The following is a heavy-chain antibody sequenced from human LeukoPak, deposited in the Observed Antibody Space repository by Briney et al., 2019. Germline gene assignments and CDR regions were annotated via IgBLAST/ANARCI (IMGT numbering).Heavy chain of an antibody. Sequence: PSETLSLTCTVSGGSISSYYWSWIRQPPGKGLEWIGYIYYSGSTNYNPSLNSRVTISVDTSKNQFSLKLSSVTAADTAVYYCARHSTASGYLNYFDYWGQGTLVTVSS. J-gene: IGHJ4*02. D-gene: IGHD1-1*01. CDR1: GGSISSYY. CDR2: IYYSGST. CDR3: ARHSTASGYLNYFDY. V-gene: IGHV4-59*08.